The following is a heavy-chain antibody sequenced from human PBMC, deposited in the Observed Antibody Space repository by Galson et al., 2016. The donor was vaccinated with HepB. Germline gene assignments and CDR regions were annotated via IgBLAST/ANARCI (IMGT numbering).Heavy chain of an antibody. D-gene: IGHD1-1*01. CDR2: NSTYSGNT. Sequence: SVKVSCKASGYTFNTYGISWVRQAPGQGLEWMGWNSTYSGNTNYAQKLQGRVTMTTDTSTNTAYMELRSLRSDYTAAYYCARDADWNLDYWGPVTLVTVSS. J-gene: IGHJ4*02. V-gene: IGHV1-18*01. CDR1: GYTFNTYG. CDR3: ARDADWNLDY.